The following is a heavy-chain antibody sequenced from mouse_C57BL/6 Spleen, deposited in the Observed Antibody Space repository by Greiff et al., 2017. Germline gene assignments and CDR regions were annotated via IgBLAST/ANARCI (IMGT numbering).Heavy chain of an antibody. CDR3: ARRDYYGSSKGYAMDY. Sequence: VQLQQSGAELVRPGTSVKVSCKASGYAFTNYLIEWVKQRPGQGLEWIGVINPGSGGTNYNEKFKGKATLTADKSSSTAYMQLSSLTSEDSAVYFCARRDYYGSSKGYAMDYWGQGTSVTVSS. CDR2: INPGSGGT. D-gene: IGHD1-1*01. CDR1: GYAFTNYL. V-gene: IGHV1-54*01. J-gene: IGHJ4*01.